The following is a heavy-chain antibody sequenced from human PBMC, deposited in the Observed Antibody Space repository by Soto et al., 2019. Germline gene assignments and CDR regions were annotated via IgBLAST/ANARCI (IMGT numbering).Heavy chain of an antibody. CDR2: ISAYNGNT. Sequence: QVQLVQSGAEVKKPGASVKVSCKASGYTFTSYGISWVRQAPGQGLEWMGWISAYNGNTNYAQKLQGRVTMTTDTSTSTAYMELRSLRSDDTAVYYCARADSSSWGGQFLYYYYYGMDVWGQGTTVTVSS. V-gene: IGHV1-18*04. J-gene: IGHJ6*02. CDR3: ARADSSSWGGQFLYYYYYGMDV. CDR1: GYTFTSYG. D-gene: IGHD6-13*01.